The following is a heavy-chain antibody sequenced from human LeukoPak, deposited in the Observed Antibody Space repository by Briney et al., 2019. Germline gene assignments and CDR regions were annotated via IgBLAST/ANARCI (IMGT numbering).Heavy chain of an antibody. V-gene: IGHV3-53*04. CDR2: IYSGGST. Sequence: GGSLRLSCVAPGFTVSNNYMSWVRQAPGKGLEWVSVIYSGGSTYYADSVKGRFTISRHNSKNTLYLQMNSLRAEDTAVYYCASHYDSSGRTIWGQGTMVTVSS. D-gene: IGHD3-22*01. J-gene: IGHJ3*02. CDR3: ASHYDSSGRTI. CDR1: GFTVSNNY.